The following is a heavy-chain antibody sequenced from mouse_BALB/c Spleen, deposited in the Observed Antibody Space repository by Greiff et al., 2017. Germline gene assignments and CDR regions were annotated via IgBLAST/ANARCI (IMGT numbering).Heavy chain of an antibody. V-gene: IGHV5-6-5*01. CDR2: ISSGGST. CDR3: ARLLSYYAMDY. J-gene: IGHJ4*01. CDR1: GFTFSSYA. Sequence: EVQRVESGGGLVKPGGSLKLSCAASGFTFSSYAMSWVRQTPEKRLEWVASISSGGSTYYPDSVKGRFTISRDNARNILYLQMSSLRSEDTAMYYCARLLSYYAMDYWGQGTSVTVSS. D-gene: IGHD2-1*01.